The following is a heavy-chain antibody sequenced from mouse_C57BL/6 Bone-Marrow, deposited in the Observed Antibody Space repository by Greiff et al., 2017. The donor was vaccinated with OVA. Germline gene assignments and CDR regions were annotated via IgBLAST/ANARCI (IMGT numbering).Heavy chain of an antibody. CDR2: IDPSDSYT. D-gene: IGHD2-5*01. CDR3: ARVSYYSNSYAMDY. J-gene: IGHJ4*01. CDR1: GYTFTSYW. Sequence: VQLQQPGAELVMPGASVKLSCKASGYTFTSYWMHWAKQRPGQGLEWIGEIDPSDSYTNYNQKFKGKSTLTVDKSYSTAYMQLSSLTSEDSAVYYCARVSYYSNSYAMDYWGQGTSVTVSS. V-gene: IGHV1-69*01.